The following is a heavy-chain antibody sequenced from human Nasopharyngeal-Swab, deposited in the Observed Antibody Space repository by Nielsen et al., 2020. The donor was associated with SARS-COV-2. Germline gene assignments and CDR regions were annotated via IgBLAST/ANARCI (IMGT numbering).Heavy chain of an antibody. Sequence: SVKVSCKASGGTFSSYAISWVRQAPGQGLEWMGGIIPIFGTANYAQKFQGRVTITADESTSTAYMELSSLRSEDTAVYYCARSLGSNYGNYYYGMDVWGQGTTVTVSS. CDR2: IIPIFGTA. J-gene: IGHJ6*02. V-gene: IGHV1-69*13. D-gene: IGHD4-11*01. CDR3: ARSLGSNYGNYYYGMDV. CDR1: GGTFSSYA.